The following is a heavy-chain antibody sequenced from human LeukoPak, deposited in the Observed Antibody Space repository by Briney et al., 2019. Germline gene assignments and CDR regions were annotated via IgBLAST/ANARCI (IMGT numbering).Heavy chain of an antibody. V-gene: IGHV3-49*04. CDR2: IRSKAYGGTT. Sequence: PGGSLRLSCTASGFTFGDYAVSWVRQAPGKGLEWVGFIRSKAYGGTTEYAASVKGRFTISRDDSKSIAYLQMNSLKTEDTAVYYCTRDNSSGSYYYYYYMDVWGKGTTVTVSS. CDR1: GFTFGDYA. CDR3: TRDNSSGSYYYYYYMDV. J-gene: IGHJ6*03. D-gene: IGHD3-3*01.